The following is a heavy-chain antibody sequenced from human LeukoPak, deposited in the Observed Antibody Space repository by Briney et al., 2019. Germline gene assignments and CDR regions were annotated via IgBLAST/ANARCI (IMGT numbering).Heavy chain of an antibody. V-gene: IGHV4-39*02. CDR2: IYYSGST. Sequence: PSETLSLTCTVSGGSISSSSYYWGWIRQPRGRGGEWNGSIYYSGSTSYNPSPKSRVTISVDTSKNHSSLKLSSVTAADTAVYYCARLHSSSRYDWFDPWGQGTLVTVSS. D-gene: IGHD6-13*01. CDR1: GGSISSSSYY. CDR3: ARLHSSSRYDWFDP. J-gene: IGHJ5*02.